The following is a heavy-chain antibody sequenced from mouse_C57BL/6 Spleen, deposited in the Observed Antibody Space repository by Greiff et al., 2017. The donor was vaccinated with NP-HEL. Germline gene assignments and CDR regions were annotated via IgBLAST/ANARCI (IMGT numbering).Heavy chain of an antibody. CDR1: GYTFTDYE. CDR3: TRGGLTGTGWYFDV. V-gene: IGHV1-15*01. D-gene: IGHD4-1*01. J-gene: IGHJ1*03. CDR2: IDPETGGT. Sequence: QVQLQQSGAELVRPGASVTLSCKASGYTFTDYEMHWVKQTPVHGLEWIGAIDPETGGTAYNQKFKGKAILTADKSSSTAYMELRSLTSEDSAVYYCTRGGLTGTGWYFDVWGTGTTVTVSS.